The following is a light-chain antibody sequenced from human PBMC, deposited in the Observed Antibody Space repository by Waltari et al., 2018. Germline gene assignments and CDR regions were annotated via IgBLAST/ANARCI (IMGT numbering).Light chain of an antibody. V-gene: IGKV3-20*01. CDR1: QSLSKRY. CDR2: GAS. J-gene: IGKJ2*01. Sequence: EVVLTQSPGTLSLSPGEKATLSCRASQSLSKRYLAWYQQKPGQAPSLIMYGASSRAAGIPDRFSGSGSGPDFSLTINGLEPDDSAVYYCQQYGSSILYTFGQGTKLEIK. CDR3: QQYGSSILYT.